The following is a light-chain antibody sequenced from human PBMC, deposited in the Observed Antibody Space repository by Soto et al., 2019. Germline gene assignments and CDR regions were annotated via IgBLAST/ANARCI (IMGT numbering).Light chain of an antibody. J-gene: IGKJ1*01. CDR1: QSVSSY. Sequence: EIALTQFPATLPLSPGERATLSCRASQSVSSYFAWYQQKPGQAPRLLIYDASNRATGIPARFSGSGSGTDFTLTISSLEPEDFAVYYCQQRGNWPLTFGQGTKV. CDR3: QQRGNWPLT. CDR2: DAS. V-gene: IGKV3-11*01.